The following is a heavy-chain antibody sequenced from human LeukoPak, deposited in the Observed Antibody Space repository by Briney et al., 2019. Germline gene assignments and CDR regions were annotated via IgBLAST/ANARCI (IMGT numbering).Heavy chain of an antibody. J-gene: IGHJ4*02. CDR2: ISYDGSNK. Sequence: GRSLRLSCAASGFTFSSYAMHWVRQAPGKGLEWVAVISYDGSNKYYADSVKGRFTISRDNSKNTLYLQMNSLRAEDTAVYYCAREFRDFWSGYDYWGQGTLVTVSS. CDR3: AREFRDFWSGYDY. D-gene: IGHD3-3*01. V-gene: IGHV3-30-3*01. CDR1: GFTFSSYA.